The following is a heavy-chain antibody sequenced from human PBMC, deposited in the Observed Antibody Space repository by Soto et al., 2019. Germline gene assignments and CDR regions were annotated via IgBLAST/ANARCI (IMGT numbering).Heavy chain of an antibody. CDR2: IYPSDSDT. Sequence: PGESPKISCKGSGYNFAGYWIDWVRQMPGKGLGLMGIIYPSDSDTRYRPSFQGQVTISADKSISSAYLQWSSLRASDTAMYCWARGGVATRTFDYWGQGTPVTVSS. J-gene: IGHJ4*02. D-gene: IGHD3-3*01. CDR1: GYNFAGYW. CDR3: ARGGVATRTFDY. V-gene: IGHV5-51*01.